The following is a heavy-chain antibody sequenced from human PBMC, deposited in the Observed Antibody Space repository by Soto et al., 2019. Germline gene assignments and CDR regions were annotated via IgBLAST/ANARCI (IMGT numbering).Heavy chain of an antibody. J-gene: IGHJ4*02. D-gene: IGHD2-8*01. V-gene: IGHV4-59*01. CDR1: GGSISSYY. CDR2: IYYSGST. CDR3: ARRYAGNFDY. Sequence: QVQLQESGPGLVKPSETLSLTCTVSGGSISSYYWSWIRQPPGKGLEWIGYIYYSGSTNYNPSLKSRVTISVDTSKNQFSLKLSSVTAADTAVHYCARRYAGNFDYWGQGTLVTVSS.